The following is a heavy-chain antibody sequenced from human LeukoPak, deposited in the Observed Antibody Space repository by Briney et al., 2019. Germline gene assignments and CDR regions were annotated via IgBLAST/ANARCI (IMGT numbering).Heavy chain of an antibody. CDR3: ARDHSLGYRNWFDP. CDR1: GGTFSSYA. D-gene: IGHD1-1*01. Sequence: GASVTVSCKACGGTFSSYAISWVRQAPGQGLEWMGGIIPIFGTANYAQKFQGRVTITADESTSTAYMELSSLRSEDTAVYYCARDHSLGYRNWFDPWGQGTLVTVSS. CDR2: IIPIFGTA. V-gene: IGHV1-69*13. J-gene: IGHJ5*02.